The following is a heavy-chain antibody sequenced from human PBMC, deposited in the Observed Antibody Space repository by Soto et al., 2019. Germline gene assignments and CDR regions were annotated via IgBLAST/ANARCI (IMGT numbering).Heavy chain of an antibody. CDR2: MNTNSDDT. D-gene: IGHD6-13*01. CDR1: GYTFTSYD. Sequence: QVQLVQSGAEVKKPGASVQVSCKTSGYTFTSYDINWVRQAPGQGLEWVGWMNTNSDDTRSAQKFRGRLTWTRDKSMRAVYMKLSNLIPDDSAVYYCAREWSAAGHFYGMDVWGQGPTVAVSS. V-gene: IGHV1-8*01. CDR3: AREWSAAGHFYGMDV. J-gene: IGHJ6*02.